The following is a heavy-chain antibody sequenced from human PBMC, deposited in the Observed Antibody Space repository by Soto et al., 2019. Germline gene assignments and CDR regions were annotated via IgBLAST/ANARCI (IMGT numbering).Heavy chain of an antibody. CDR2: ISGSGGST. CDR1: GFTFSSYA. CDR3: ARFSPERITIFGVVNDAFDI. J-gene: IGHJ3*02. V-gene: IGHV3-23*01. Sequence: GGSLRLSSAASGFTFSSYAMSWVRQAPGKGLEWVAVISGSGGSTYYADSVKGRFTICRDNSKNTLDLQINSLRAEDTAVYYCARFSPERITIFGVVNDAFDISGQGTMVTVAS. D-gene: IGHD3-3*01.